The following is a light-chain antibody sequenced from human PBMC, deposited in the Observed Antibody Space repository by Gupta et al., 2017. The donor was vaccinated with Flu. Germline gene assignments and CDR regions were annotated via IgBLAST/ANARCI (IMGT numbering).Light chain of an antibody. CDR2: GNS. J-gene: IGLJ1*01. Sequence: QSVLAQPPSASATPGQRVTISCSGSSSNIGSNAVNWYQQVPGTAPNLLIYGNSQRPSGVPDRFSGSKSGTSASLTISGLQSDDEADYYCAAWDDSLNGHYVFGTGTKVTAL. CDR1: SSNIGSNA. CDR3: AAWDDSLNGHYV. V-gene: IGLV1-44*01.